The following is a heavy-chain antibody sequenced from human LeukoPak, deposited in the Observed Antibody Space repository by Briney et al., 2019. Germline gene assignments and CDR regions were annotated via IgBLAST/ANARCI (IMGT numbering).Heavy chain of an antibody. Sequence: SETLSLTCTVSGGSISSSSYYWSWIRQPPGKGLEWIGYIYYSGSTNYNPSLKSRVTISVDTSKNQFSLKLSSVTAADTAVYYCARGTYSSSSGVDYWGQGTLVTVSS. J-gene: IGHJ4*02. V-gene: IGHV4-61*01. CDR1: GGSISSSSYY. CDR2: IYYSGST. CDR3: ARGTYSSSSGVDY. D-gene: IGHD6-6*01.